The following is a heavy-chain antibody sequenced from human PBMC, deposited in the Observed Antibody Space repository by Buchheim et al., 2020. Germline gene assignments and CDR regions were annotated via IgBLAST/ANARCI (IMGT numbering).Heavy chain of an antibody. V-gene: IGHV3-23*04. CDR2: ISGSGATT. CDR1: GFSFSGYA. J-gene: IGHJ4*02. D-gene: IGHD4-11*01. Sequence: EVQLVDSGGGLVQPGESLRLSCAASGFSFSGYAMSWVRQAPGKGLEWVSSISGSGATTFNADSVKSRFTISRDNSKNMLYLQMNSLRAEDTAVYFCAKGSRGYTNYYFDYWGQGT. CDR3: AKGSRGYTNYYFDY.